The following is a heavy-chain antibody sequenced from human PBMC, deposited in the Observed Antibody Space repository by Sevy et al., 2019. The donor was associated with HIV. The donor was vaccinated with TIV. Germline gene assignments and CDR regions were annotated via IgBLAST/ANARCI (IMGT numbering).Heavy chain of an antibody. V-gene: IGHV1-2*02. Sequence: ASVKVSCKASGYIFSDYHIHWARQAPGQRLEWMAWINGKSGDTEYAEKFQGRVTMSRDTSISTAYMELTRLQSDDTAVYYCAKVGVGSSAFFDHWGQGTLVTVSS. J-gene: IGHJ4*02. CDR1: GYIFSDYH. CDR2: INGKSGDT. CDR3: AKVGVGSSAFFDH. D-gene: IGHD3-10*01.